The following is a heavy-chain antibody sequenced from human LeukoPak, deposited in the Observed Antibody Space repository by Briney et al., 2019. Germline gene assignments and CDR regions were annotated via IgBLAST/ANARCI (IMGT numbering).Heavy chain of an antibody. CDR2: ISSSSSYI. Sequence: GGSLRLSCAASGFTFSSYEMNWVRQAPGKGLEWVSSISSSSSYIYYADSVKGRFTISRDNAKNSLYLQMNSLRAEDTAVYYCARDPGDDYVWGSYRYTDYFDYWGQGTLVTVSS. V-gene: IGHV3-21*01. CDR3: ARDPGDDYVWGSYRYTDYFDY. J-gene: IGHJ4*02. D-gene: IGHD3-16*02. CDR1: GFTFSSYE.